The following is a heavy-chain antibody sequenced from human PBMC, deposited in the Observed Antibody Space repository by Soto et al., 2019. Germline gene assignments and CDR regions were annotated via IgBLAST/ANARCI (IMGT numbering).Heavy chain of an antibody. D-gene: IGHD2-15*01. V-gene: IGHV1-18*04. CDR2: ISAYNGDT. Sequence: ASVKVSCMTSGYTFTNYGITWVRQAPGQGLKWMGWISAYNGDTNYAQKFQGRVIMTTDTSTTTAYRELRSLRSDDTAVYYCARGPAGGLRGGVSYWGQGTLVTVSS. CDR1: GYTFTNYG. J-gene: IGHJ4*02. CDR3: ARGPAGGLRGGVSY.